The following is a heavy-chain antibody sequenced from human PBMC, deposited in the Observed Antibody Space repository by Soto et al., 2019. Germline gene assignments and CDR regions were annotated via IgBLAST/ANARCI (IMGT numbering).Heavy chain of an antibody. CDR3: AHHRYGPYTASRGVLYDY. D-gene: IGHD2-2*02. CDR1: GFSLSTTGVG. Sequence: GSGPTLVNPTQTLTLTCSFSGFSLSTTGVGVGWIRQPPGKALECLALIYWNDDKRYSPSLKSRLTITKDTSKNQVVLTMTNMDPVDTATYYCAHHRYGPYTASRGVLYDYWGQGTLVTVSS. CDR2: IYWNDDK. V-gene: IGHV2-5*01. J-gene: IGHJ4*02.